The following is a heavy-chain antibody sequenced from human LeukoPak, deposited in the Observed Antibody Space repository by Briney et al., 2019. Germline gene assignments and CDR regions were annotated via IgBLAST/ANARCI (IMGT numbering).Heavy chain of an antibody. CDR2: IYPGDSDT. V-gene: IGHV5-51*01. CDR1: GYSFTSYW. CDR3: ARMGCSSTSCYLSWFDP. Sequence: GESLKISCKGSGYSFTSYWIGWVRQVPGKGLEWMGIIYPGDSDTRYSPSFQGQVTISADKSISTAYLQWSSLKASDTAMCYCARMGCSSTSCYLSWFDPWGQGTLVTVSS. J-gene: IGHJ5*02. D-gene: IGHD2-2*01.